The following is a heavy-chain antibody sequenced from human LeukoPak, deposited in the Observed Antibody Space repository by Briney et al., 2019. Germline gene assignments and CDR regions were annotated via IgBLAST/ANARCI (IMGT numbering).Heavy chain of an antibody. Sequence: GGSLRLSCAAFGFIFSNFWMSWVRQAPGKGLEWVAGIKQDGSEKFYVDSVKGRLTISRDNAKNSLYLQMNFLRTEDTALYYCARTRGETYFDYWGQGTLVTVSS. J-gene: IGHJ4*02. V-gene: IGHV3-7*01. CDR3: ARTRGETYFDY. CDR1: GFIFSNFW. CDR2: IKQDGSEK. D-gene: IGHD2-21*01.